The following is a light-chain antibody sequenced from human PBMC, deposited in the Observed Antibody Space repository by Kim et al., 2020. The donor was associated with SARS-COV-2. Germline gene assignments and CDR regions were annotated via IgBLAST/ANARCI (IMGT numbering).Light chain of an antibody. CDR3: QAWDSSTVV. V-gene: IGLV3-1*01. CDR1: KLGDKY. J-gene: IGLJ2*01. Sequence: SVAPGQTASITCSGDKLGDKYACWYQQNPGQSPVLVIYQDSKRPSGIPERFSGSNSGNTATLTISGTQAMDEADYYCQAWDSSTVVLGGGTQLTVL. CDR2: QDS.